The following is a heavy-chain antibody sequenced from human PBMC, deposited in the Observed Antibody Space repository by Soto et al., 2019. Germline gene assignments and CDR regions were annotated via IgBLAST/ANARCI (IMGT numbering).Heavy chain of an antibody. CDR2: IIPIFGTA. CDR1: GGTFSSYA. V-gene: IGHV1-69*01. J-gene: IGHJ5*02. D-gene: IGHD3-10*01. Sequence: QVQLVQSGAEVQKPGSSVKVSCKASGGTFSSYAISWVRQAPGQGLEWMGGIIPIFGTANYAQKFQGRVTITADESTSTAYMELSSLRSEDTAVYYCARDIRITMVRGVIAYNWFDPWGQGTLVTVSS. CDR3: ARDIRITMVRGVIAYNWFDP.